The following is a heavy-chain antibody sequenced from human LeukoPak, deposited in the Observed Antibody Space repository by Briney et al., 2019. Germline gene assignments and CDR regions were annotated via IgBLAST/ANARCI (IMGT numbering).Heavy chain of an antibody. CDR1: GGSISSSSYY. J-gene: IGHJ4*02. CDR2: IYYSGST. V-gene: IGHV4-39*07. Sequence: IPSETLSLTCTVSGGSISSSSYYWGWIRQPPGKGLEWIGSIYYSGSTYYNPSLKSRVTISVDTSKNQFSLKLSSVTAADTAVYYCARAYDILTGYFPFDYWGQGTLVTVSS. CDR3: ARAYDILTGYFPFDY. D-gene: IGHD3-9*01.